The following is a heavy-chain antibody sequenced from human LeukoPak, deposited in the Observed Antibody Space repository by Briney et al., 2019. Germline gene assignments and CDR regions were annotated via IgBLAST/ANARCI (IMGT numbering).Heavy chain of an antibody. CDR3: AKDYDFWSGYYDY. D-gene: IGHD3-3*01. CDR1: GFTFSSYA. J-gene: IGHJ4*02. Sequence: PGGSLRLSCAASGFTFSSYAMSWVRQAPGKGLEWVSSISSSSSYIYYADSVKGRFTISRDNAKNSLSLQMNSLRAEDTAVYYCAKDYDFWSGYYDYWGQGTLVTVSS. V-gene: IGHV3-21*04. CDR2: ISSSSSYI.